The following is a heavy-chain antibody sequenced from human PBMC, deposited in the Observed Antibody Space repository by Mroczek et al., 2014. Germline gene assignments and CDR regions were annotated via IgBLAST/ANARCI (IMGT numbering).Heavy chain of an antibody. D-gene: IGHD1-20*01. V-gene: IGHV4-59*01. CDR1: GGSISSYY. J-gene: IGHJ3*02. Sequence: QVQLQQSGPGLVKPSETLSLTCTVSGGSISSYYWSWIRQPPGKGLEWIGYIYYSGSTNYNPSLKSRVTISVDTSKNQFSLKLSSVTAADTAVYYCARELYNWNDPGAFDIWGQGTMVTVSS. CDR3: ARELYNWNDPGAFDI. CDR2: IYYSGST.